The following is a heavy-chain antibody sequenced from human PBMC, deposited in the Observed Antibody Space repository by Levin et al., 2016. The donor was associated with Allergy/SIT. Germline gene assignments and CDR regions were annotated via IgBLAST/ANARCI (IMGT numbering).Heavy chain of an antibody. CDR3: ARAPSIAMAPDH. CDR2: IIPIAGIT. Sequence: WVRQAPGQGLEWMGRIIPIAGITNYAQNFQGRVTITADKSTDTAYMELSGLRFDDTAVYYCARAPSIAMAPDHWGQGTLVTVSS. J-gene: IGHJ4*02. D-gene: IGHD6-19*01. V-gene: IGHV1-69*04.